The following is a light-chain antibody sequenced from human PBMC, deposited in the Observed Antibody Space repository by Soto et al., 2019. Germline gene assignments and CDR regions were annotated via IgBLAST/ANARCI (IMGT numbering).Light chain of an antibody. Sequence: QSVLTQPPSASGSPGQSVTTSCTGTSSDVGGYNYVSWYQQHPGKAPKLMIYEVSKRPSGVPDRFSGSKSGNTASLTVSGLQAEDEADYYCSSYAGSTLYVFGTGTKVTVL. CDR1: SSDVGGYNY. V-gene: IGLV2-8*01. CDR2: EVS. CDR3: SSYAGSTLYV. J-gene: IGLJ1*01.